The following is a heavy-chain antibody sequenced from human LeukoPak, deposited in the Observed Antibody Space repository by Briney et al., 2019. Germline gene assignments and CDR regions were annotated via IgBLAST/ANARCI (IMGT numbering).Heavy chain of an antibody. J-gene: IGHJ6*02. CDR3: ARVSYDFWSGYKYGMDV. Sequence: SETLSLTCAVYGGSFSGYYWSWIRQPPGKGLEWIGEINHSGSTNYNPSLKSRVTISVDTSKNQFSLKLSSVTAADTAVYYCARVSYDFWSGYKYGMDVWGQGTTVTVSS. CDR1: GGSFSGYY. CDR2: INHSGST. D-gene: IGHD3-3*01. V-gene: IGHV4-34*01.